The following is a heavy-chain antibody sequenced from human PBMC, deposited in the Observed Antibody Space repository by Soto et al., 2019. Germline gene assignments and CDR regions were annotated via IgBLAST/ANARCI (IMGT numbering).Heavy chain of an antibody. CDR3: AHRWYDPGFDS. CDR1: GFSLSTSGVG. CDR2: IFSDDDK. V-gene: IGHV2-5*02. Sequence: QITLKESGPTLVKPTQTLTLTCTFSGFSLSTSGVGVGWIRQPPGKALEWLALIFSDDDKRYSPSLKSRLTITKDTSKNQVVLTMINMDPVDTATYYCAHRWYDPGFDSWGQGTLVTVSS. D-gene: IGHD1-20*01. J-gene: IGHJ4*02.